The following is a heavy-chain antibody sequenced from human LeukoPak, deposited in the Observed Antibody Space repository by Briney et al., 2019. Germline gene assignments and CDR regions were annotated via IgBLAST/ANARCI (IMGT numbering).Heavy chain of an antibody. CDR1: GFTFSSYS. D-gene: IGHD2-2*02. CDR2: ISSSSSYI. CDR3: ASSGRCSSTSCHIMEEDYYYYYMDV. Sequence: GGSLRLSCAASGFTFSSYSMNWVRQAPGKGLEWVSSISSSSSYIYYADSVKGRFTISRDNAKNSLYLQMNSLRAEDTAVYYCASSGRCSSTSCHIMEEDYYYYYMDVWGKGTTVTVSS. J-gene: IGHJ6*03. V-gene: IGHV3-21*01.